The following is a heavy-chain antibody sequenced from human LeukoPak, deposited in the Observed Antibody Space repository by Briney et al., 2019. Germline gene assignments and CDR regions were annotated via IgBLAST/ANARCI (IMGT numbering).Heavy chain of an antibody. CDR3: ARTPSGDSSGYYADSFNI. CDR2: ISWNSGSI. Sequence: GGSLRLSCAASGFTFDAYAMHWVRQAPGKGLEWVSGISWNSGSIDYADSVKGRFTIARDNAENSLNLQMICLRAEDTALYYCARTPSGDSSGYYADSFNIWGQGTMVTVSS. D-gene: IGHD3-22*01. J-gene: IGHJ3*02. CDR1: GFTFDAYA. V-gene: IGHV3-9*01.